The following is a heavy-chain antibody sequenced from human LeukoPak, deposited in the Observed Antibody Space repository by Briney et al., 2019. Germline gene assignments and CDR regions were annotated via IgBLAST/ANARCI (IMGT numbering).Heavy chain of an antibody. Sequence: GASVKVSCKASGYTFTGNYMHWVRQAPGQGLEWMGWINPNSGGTNYAQKFQGRVTMTRDTSISTAYMELSRLRSDDTAVYYCARGGIEDTAPWLGDWFDPWGQGTLVTVSS. D-gene: IGHD5-18*01. J-gene: IGHJ5*02. CDR2: INPNSGGT. V-gene: IGHV1-2*02. CDR1: GYTFTGNY. CDR3: ARGGIEDTAPWLGDWFDP.